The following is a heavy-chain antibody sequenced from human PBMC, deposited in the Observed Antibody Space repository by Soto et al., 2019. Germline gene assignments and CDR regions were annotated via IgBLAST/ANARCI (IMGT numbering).Heavy chain of an antibody. Sequence: PGGSLRLSCAASGFTFSSYSMNWVRQAPGKGLEWVSYISSSGSTIHYADSVKGRFTIARDNAKNSLYLQMNSLRAEDTAVYYCARPYCISTSCYLNWFDYWGQGTLVTVSS. D-gene: IGHD2-2*01. CDR3: ARPYCISTSCYLNWFDY. V-gene: IGHV3-48*01. CDR1: GFTFSSYS. CDR2: ISSSGSTI. J-gene: IGHJ5*01.